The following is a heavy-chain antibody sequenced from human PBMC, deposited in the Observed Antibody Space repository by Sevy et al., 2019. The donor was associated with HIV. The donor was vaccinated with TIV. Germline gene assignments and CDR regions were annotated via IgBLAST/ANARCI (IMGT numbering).Heavy chain of an antibody. J-gene: IGHJ6*02. CDR1: GFTFSSYG. V-gene: IGHV3-30*03. CDR3: ATPSVTVANYYYGMDV. Sequence: GGSLRLSCAASGFTFSSYGMHWVRQAPGKGLEWVAVISYDGSNKYYADSVKGRFTISGDNSKNTLYLQMNSLRAEDTAVYYCATPSVTVANYYYGMDVWGQGTTVTVSS. CDR2: ISYDGSNK. D-gene: IGHD2-21*02.